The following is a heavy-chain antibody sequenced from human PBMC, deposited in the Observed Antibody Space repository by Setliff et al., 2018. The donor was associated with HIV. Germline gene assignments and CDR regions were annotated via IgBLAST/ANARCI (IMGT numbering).Heavy chain of an antibody. CDR3: ARNPCSGGSCPDAFDI. V-gene: IGHV4-59*01. J-gene: IGHJ3*02. D-gene: IGHD2-15*01. Sequence: SETLSLTCTVSGGSISSYYWSWIRQPPGKGLEWIGYIYYSGSTNYNTSLKSRVTISVDTSNNQFSLKLSSVTAADTAVYYCARNPCSGGSCPDAFDIWGQGTRVTVSS. CDR1: GGSISSYY. CDR2: IYYSGST.